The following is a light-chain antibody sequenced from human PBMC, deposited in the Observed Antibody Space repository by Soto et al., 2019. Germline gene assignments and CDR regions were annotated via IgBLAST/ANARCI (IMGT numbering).Light chain of an antibody. CDR1: QSVSSN. CDR3: QQYDNWPWT. Sequence: EILMTQSPVTVSVSPGGRATLSCRASQSVSSNLAWYQQKPGQAPRLLLYGASTRATGIPARFSGSGSGTDFTLTITSLQSEDIALYICQQYDNWPWTFGQGTKVEIK. V-gene: IGKV3-15*01. J-gene: IGKJ1*01. CDR2: GAS.